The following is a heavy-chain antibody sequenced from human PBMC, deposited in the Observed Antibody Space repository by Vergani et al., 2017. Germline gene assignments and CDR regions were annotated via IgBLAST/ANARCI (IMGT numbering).Heavy chain of an antibody. J-gene: IGHJ3*01. CDR2: VYWNDVE. Sequence: QITLRESGPTLVKPTQTLTLTCTFSGFSLTTGGEGVGWIRQPPGRALEWLAFVYWNDVERYSPSLKSRVTITKDTSKNEVTLTMATMDPVDTATYYCVHRLGYFDWDGAFDVGGPGTMVTVSS. CDR3: VHRLGYFDWDGAFDV. V-gene: IGHV2-5*01. D-gene: IGHD3-9*01. CDR1: GFSLTTGGEG.